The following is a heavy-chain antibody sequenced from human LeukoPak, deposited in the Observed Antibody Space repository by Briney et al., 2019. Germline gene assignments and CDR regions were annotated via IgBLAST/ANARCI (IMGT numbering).Heavy chain of an antibody. J-gene: IGHJ5*02. Sequence: GGSLRLSCAASGFTFSSYAMSWVRQAPGKGLEWVSAISGSGGSTYYADSVKGRFTICRDNSKNTLYLQMNSLRAEDTAVYYCAKLVPSDDFWSGYLGWFDPWGQGTLVTVSS. CDR3: AKLVPSDDFWSGYLGWFDP. CDR1: GFTFSSYA. D-gene: IGHD3-3*01. CDR2: ISGSGGST. V-gene: IGHV3-23*01.